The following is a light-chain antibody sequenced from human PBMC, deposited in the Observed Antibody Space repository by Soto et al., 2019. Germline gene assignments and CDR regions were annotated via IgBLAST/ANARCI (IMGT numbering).Light chain of an antibody. CDR2: GAS. CDR1: QDIGNF. V-gene: IGKV1-12*01. CDR3: IQNSTFPRT. Sequence: DIQMSQSPSSVSASVGDRFAISCRESQDIGNFLGWYQQTPGKAPRLLIHGASSLSREIPSRFSGGGTGTHFTLTISGLQPEDLATYFCIQNSTFPRTFGQGTKWIS. J-gene: IGKJ3*01.